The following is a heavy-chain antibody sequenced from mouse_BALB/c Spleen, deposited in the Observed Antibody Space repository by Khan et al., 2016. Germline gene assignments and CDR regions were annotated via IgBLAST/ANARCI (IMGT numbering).Heavy chain of an antibody. Sequence: LVKTGASVKISCKASGYSFTGYYMHWVKQSHGKSLEWIGYITSYNGATSHTQKFKGKATFTVETSSSTAYTQFNSLPSEYSAVYYCASPYGSSFVGFAYWGQGTLVTVSA. CDR2: ITSYNGAT. CDR3: ASPYGSSFVGFAY. CDR1: GYSFTGYY. V-gene: IGHV1S34*01. J-gene: IGHJ3*01. D-gene: IGHD1-1*01.